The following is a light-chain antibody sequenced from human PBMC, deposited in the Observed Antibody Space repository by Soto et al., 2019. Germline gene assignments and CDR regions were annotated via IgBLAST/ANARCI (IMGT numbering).Light chain of an antibody. Sequence: DIQMTQSPSTQQASVGDRVTITCQASQSISSWLAWYQQKPGKAPKLLIYDASSLESGVPSRFSCSGSGTKFTLTIACLQPDDFATYYCQQYGTFSGTFGPGTKVDIK. CDR2: DAS. J-gene: IGKJ1*01. CDR3: QQYGTFSGT. V-gene: IGKV1-5*01. CDR1: QSISSW.